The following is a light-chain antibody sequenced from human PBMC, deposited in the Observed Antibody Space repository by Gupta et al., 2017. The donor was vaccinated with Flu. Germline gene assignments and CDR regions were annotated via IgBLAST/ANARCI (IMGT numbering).Light chain of an antibody. Sequence: EVVLTQSPATLSLSPGERATLSCRASQNFYNLLAWYQQRPGQAPRLLIYDASNRATGIPARFSGSGSGTDFTLTISSLEPEDFAVYYCQQRGNWPLTFGGGTKVEIK. CDR2: DAS. V-gene: IGKV3-11*01. CDR1: QNFYNL. J-gene: IGKJ4*01. CDR3: QQRGNWPLT.